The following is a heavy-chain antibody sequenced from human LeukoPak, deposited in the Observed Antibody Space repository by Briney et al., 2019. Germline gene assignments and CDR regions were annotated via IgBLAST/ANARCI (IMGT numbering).Heavy chain of an antibody. J-gene: IGHJ4*02. D-gene: IGHD4-23*01. CDR1: GFTVSSNY. CDR3: ARDSSDYGGEGVDY. V-gene: IGHV3-53*01. Sequence: PGGSLRLSCAASGFTVSSNYTSWVRQAPGKGLEWVSVIYSGGNTYYADSVKGRFTISRDNSKNTLYLQMNSLRAEDTAVYYCARDSSDYGGEGVDYWGQGTLVTVSS. CDR2: IYSGGNT.